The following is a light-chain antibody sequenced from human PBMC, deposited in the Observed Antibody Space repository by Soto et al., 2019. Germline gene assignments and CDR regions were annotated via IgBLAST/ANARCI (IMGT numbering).Light chain of an antibody. CDR2: AAS. CDR1: QSITRSY. V-gene: IGKV3-20*01. CDR3: QQYGSSPRLT. J-gene: IGKJ4*01. Sequence: EIVLTQSPGTLSLSPGERATLSCRASQSITRSYLAWYQQKPGQAPRLLIYAASSRATGIPDRFSGSGSGTDFTLTISRLEPEDFAVYYCQQYGSSPRLTFGGGTKVEIK.